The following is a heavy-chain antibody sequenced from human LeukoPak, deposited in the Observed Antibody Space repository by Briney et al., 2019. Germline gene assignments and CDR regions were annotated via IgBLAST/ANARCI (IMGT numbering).Heavy chain of an antibody. Sequence: SVKVSCKASGGTFSSYAISWVRQAPGQGLEWMGGIIPIFGTANYAQKFQGRVTITADESTSTAYTELSSLRSEDTAVYYCARESPYFGVVFVLDYWGQGTLVTVSS. CDR2: IIPIFGTA. J-gene: IGHJ4*02. CDR3: ARESPYFGVVFVLDY. V-gene: IGHV1-69*13. D-gene: IGHD3-3*01. CDR1: GGTFSSYA.